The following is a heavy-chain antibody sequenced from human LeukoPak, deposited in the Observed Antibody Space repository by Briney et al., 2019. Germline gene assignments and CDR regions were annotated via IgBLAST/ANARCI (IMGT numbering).Heavy chain of an antibody. J-gene: IGHJ6*03. CDR3: AGSSWYYYYYHMDV. Sequence: SETLSLTCAVYGGSFSGYYWSWIRQPPGKGLEWIGEINHSGSTNYNPSLKSRVTISVDTSKNQFSLKLSSVTAADTAVYYCAGSSWYYYYYHMDVWGKGTTVTVSS. CDR2: INHSGST. V-gene: IGHV4-34*01. D-gene: IGHD6-13*01. CDR1: GGSFSGYY.